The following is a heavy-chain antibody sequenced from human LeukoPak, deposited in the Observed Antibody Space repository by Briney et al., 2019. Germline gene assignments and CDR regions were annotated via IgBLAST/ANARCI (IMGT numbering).Heavy chain of an antibody. D-gene: IGHD3-3*01. J-gene: IGHJ4*02. CDR2: IKSKTDGGTT. V-gene: IGHV3-15*01. Sequence: PGGSLRLSCAASGFTFNNAWMTWVRQAPGKGLEWVGRIKSKTDGGTTDYAAPVKGRFSISRDDSKDTLYLQMNSLKTGDTAVYYCLSDFGSLDYWGQGTLVTVSS. CDR1: GFTFNNAW. CDR3: LSDFGSLDY.